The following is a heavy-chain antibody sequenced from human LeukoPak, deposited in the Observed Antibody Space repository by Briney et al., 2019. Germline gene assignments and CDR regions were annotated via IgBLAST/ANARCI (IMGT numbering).Heavy chain of an antibody. J-gene: IGHJ4*02. CDR3: AARRGYSPLAY. CDR2: INHSGST. V-gene: IGHV4-34*01. Sequence: SETLSLTCAVYSGSFSGYYWSWIRQPPGKGLEWIGEINHSGSTNYNPSLKSRVTISVDTSKNQFSLKLSSVTAADTAVYYCAARRGYSPLAYWGQGTLVTVSS. CDR1: SGSFSGYY. D-gene: IGHD5-18*01.